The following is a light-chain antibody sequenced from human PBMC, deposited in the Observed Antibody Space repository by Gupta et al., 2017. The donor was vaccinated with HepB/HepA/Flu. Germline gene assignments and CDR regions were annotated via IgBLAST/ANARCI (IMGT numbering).Light chain of an antibody. Sequence: EIVLTQSPATLSLSPGERATLSCRASQSVSSYLAWYQQKPGQAPRLLIYDASNRATGIPARFSGSGYGTDLALTISSREQEDFAGYYCQQRSDWPPITFGQGTLLQIK. CDR2: DAS. V-gene: IGKV3-11*01. J-gene: IGKJ5*01. CDR1: QSVSSY. CDR3: QQRSDWPPIT.